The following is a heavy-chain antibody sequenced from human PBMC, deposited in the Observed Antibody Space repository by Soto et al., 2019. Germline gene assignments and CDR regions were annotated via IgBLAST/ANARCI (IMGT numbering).Heavy chain of an antibody. Sequence: ASVKVSCKASGYTFTDYYMHWVRQAPGQGLERMGWINPNSGGTNYAQKFQGRVTMTRDTSISTAYMELSRLRSDDTAVYYCARAPYSSSWYYWGQGTLVTVSS. D-gene: IGHD6-13*01. CDR3: ARAPYSSSWYY. V-gene: IGHV1-2*02. J-gene: IGHJ4*02. CDR1: GYTFTDYY. CDR2: INPNSGGT.